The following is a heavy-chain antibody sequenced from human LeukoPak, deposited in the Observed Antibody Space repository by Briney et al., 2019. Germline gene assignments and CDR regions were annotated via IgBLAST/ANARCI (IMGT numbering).Heavy chain of an antibody. CDR3: ARTDGYSYGYNWYFDL. Sequence: GGSLRLSCAASGFTFSSYAMHWVRHAPGRGLEWVAVISYDGSNKYYADSVKGRFTISRDNSKNTLFLQMNSLRAEDTAVYYCARTDGYSYGYNWYFDLWGRGTLVTVSS. CDR1: GFTFSSYA. J-gene: IGHJ2*01. V-gene: IGHV3-30-3*01. D-gene: IGHD5-18*01. CDR2: ISYDGSNK.